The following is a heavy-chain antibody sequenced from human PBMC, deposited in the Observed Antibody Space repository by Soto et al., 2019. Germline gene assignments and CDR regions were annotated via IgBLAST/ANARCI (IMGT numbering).Heavy chain of an antibody. CDR1: GGSISSSNW. CDR3: AFSLSTSSSFDP. CDR2: IYHSGST. D-gene: IGHD2-2*01. V-gene: IGHV4-4*02. Sequence: QVQLQESGPGLVKPSGTLSLTCAVSGGSISSSNWWSWVRQPPGKGLEWIGEIYHSGSTNYNPSPKRRDTITVAKSKNHVPLKLSSVIAADTAVYYCAFSLSTSSSFDPWGQATLVTVSS. J-gene: IGHJ5*02.